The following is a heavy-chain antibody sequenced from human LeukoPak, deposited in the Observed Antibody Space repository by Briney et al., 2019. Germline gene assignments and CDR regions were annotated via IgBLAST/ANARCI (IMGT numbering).Heavy chain of an antibody. D-gene: IGHD3-22*01. V-gene: IGHV3-30*03. J-gene: IGHJ4*02. CDR1: GFTFSSYG. CDR2: ISYDGSNK. CDR3: ARVGSSGYYFMDY. Sequence: GGSLSLSCAASGFTFSSYGMHWVRQAPGKGLEWVAVISYDGSNKYYADSVKGRFTISRDNSKNTLYLQMNSLRDEDTAVYYCARVGSSGYYFMDYWGQGTLVTVSS.